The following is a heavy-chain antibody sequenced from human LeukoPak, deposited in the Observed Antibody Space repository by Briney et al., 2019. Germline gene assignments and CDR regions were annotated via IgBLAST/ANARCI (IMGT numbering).Heavy chain of an antibody. D-gene: IGHD3-22*01. J-gene: IGHJ4*02. V-gene: IGHV4-30-4*01. CDR2: IYYSGST. CDR1: GGPISSGDYY. Sequence: SETLSLTCTVSGGPISSGDYYWSWIRQPPGKGLEWIGYIYYSGSTYYNPSLKSRVTISVDTSKNQFSLKLSSVTAADTAVYYCARLDYYDSSGYYSWGQGTLVTVSS. CDR3: ARLDYYDSSGYYS.